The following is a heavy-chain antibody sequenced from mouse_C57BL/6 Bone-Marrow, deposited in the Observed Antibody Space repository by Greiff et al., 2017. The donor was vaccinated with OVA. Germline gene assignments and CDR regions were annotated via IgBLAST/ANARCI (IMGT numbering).Heavy chain of an antibody. Sequence: QVQLQQSGAELVRPGTSVKVSCKASVYAFTNYLIEWVKQRPGQGLEWIGVINPGSGGTNYNEKFKGKATLTADKSSSTAYMQLSSLTSEDSAVYFCARTLEDYWGQGTTLTVSS. V-gene: IGHV1-54*01. J-gene: IGHJ2*01. CDR1: VYAFTNYL. CDR3: ARTLEDY. CDR2: INPGSGGT.